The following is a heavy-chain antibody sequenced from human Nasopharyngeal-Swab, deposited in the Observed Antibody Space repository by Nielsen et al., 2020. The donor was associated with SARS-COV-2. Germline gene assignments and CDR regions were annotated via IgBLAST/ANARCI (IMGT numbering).Heavy chain of an antibody. D-gene: IGHD3-16*01. V-gene: IGHV4-59*13. Sequence: PGKGLEWIGYIYYSGSTNYNPSLKSRVTISVDTSKNQFSLKLSSVTAADTAVYYCTIGGGGSYYYGMDVWGQGTTVTVSS. CDR2: IYYSGST. CDR3: TIGGGGSYYYGMDV. J-gene: IGHJ6*02.